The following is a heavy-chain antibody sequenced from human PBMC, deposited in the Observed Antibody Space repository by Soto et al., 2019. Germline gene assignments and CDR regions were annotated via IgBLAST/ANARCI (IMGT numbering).Heavy chain of an antibody. CDR3: AKDICAYSSGSCYFDY. D-gene: IGHD6-19*01. J-gene: IGHJ4*02. V-gene: IGHV3-23*01. CDR1: GFTFSSYV. CDR2: ISDSATST. Sequence: GGSLRLSCAASGFTFSSYVMSWVRQAPGKGLEWVSTISDSATSTYYTDSVKGRFTISRDNSKNTLYLQMNSLRAEDTAIYYCAKDICAYSSGSCYFDYWGQGTLVTVSS.